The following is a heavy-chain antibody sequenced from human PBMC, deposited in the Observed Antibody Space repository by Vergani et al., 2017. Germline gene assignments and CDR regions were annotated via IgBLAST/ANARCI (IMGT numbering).Heavy chain of an antibody. V-gene: IGHV5-51*03. CDR1: GYSFTSYW. CDR3: ARRQTCYYDSSDVSGGGHNDY. J-gene: IGHJ4*02. CDR2: IYPGDSDT. Sequence: EVQLVQSGAEVKKPGESLKISCKGSGYSFTSYWIGWVRQMPGKGLEWMGIIYPGDSDTRYSPSFQGQVTISADKSISTAYLQWSSLKASDTAMYYCARRQTCYYDSSDVSGGGHNDYWGQGTLVTVSS. D-gene: IGHD3-22*01.